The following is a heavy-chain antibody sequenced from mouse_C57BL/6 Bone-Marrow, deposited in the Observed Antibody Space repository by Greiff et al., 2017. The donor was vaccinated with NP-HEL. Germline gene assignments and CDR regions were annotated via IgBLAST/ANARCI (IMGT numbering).Heavy chain of an antibody. D-gene: IGHD2-3*01. CDR2: IYPRDGST. J-gene: IGHJ4*01. V-gene: IGHV1-78*01. CDR3: ARYDGYYFYAMDY. CDR1: GYTFTDHT. Sequence: VQLVESDAELVKPGASVKISCKVSGYTFTDHTIHWMKQRPEQGLEWIGYIYPRDGSTKYNEKFKGKATLTADKSSSTAYMQLNSLTSEDSAVYFCARYDGYYFYAMDYWGQGTSVTVSS.